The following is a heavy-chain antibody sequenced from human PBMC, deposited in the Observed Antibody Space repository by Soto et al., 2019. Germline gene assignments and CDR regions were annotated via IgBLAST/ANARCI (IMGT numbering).Heavy chain of an antibody. D-gene: IGHD3-22*01. CDR2: ISGSGGST. V-gene: IGHV3-23*01. CDR1: GFTFSSYA. CDR3: AKDQGDYYDSSGYEY. Sequence: GGSLRLSCAASGFTFSSYAMSWVRQAQGKGLEWVSAISGSGGSTYYADSVKGRFTISRDNSKNTLYLQMNSLRAEDTAVYYCAKDQGDYYDSSGYEYWGQGTLVTVSS. J-gene: IGHJ4*02.